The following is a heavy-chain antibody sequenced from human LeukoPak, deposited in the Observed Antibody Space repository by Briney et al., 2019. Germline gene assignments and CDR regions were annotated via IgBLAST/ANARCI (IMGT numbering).Heavy chain of an antibody. CDR2: ISGSGAIT. D-gene: IGHD3-10*01. J-gene: IGHJ4*02. CDR1: GFSFNNYA. V-gene: IGHV3-23*01. CDR3: VKDRVDGSGSQFDY. Sequence: PGGCLRLSCVDSGFSFNNYAMTWVRQAPGKGLEWVSVISGSGAITYYADSVKGRFTISRDNSLYLQMNRLRAEDTAMYYCVKDRVDGSGSQFDYWGQGTLVTVSS.